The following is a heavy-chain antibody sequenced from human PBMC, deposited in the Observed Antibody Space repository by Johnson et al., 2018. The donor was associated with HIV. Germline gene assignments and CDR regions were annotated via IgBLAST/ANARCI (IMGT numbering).Heavy chain of an antibody. J-gene: IGHJ3*02. CDR3: TTEDGSGTGYPVLVMDI. Sequence: VQLVESGGGLVQPGGSLRLSCAASGFTFSSYDMHWVRQATGKGLEWVSAIGTAGDTYYPGSVKGRFTISRDNAKNSLYMQMNSLKTEDTAVYYCTTEDGSGTGYPVLVMDIWGQGTMVTVSS. V-gene: IGHV3-13*01. CDR2: IGTAGDT. D-gene: IGHD3-10*01. CDR1: GFTFSSYD.